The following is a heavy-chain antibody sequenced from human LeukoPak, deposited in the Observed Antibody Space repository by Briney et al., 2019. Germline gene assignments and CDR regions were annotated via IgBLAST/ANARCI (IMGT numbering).Heavy chain of an antibody. J-gene: IGHJ4*02. CDR2: IYSGGST. D-gene: IGHD1-26*01. V-gene: IGHV3-53*01. Sequence: GGSLSLSCAASGFTVSSNYMSWVRQAPGKGLEWVSVIYSGGSTYYADSVKGRFTISRDNSKNTLYPQMNSLRAEDTAVYYCACSVVGATAFDYWGQGTLVTVSS. CDR3: ACSVVGATAFDY. CDR1: GFTVSSNY.